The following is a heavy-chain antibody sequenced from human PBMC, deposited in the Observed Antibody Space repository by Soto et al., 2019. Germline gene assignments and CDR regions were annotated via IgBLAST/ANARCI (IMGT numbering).Heavy chain of an antibody. CDR1: GFTFSNYG. D-gene: IGHD2-15*01. J-gene: IGHJ6*02. CDR3: ARDYSRYYGMDV. Sequence: PGGSMRLSCAASGFTFSNYGRHWVSQAPGKGLESVAVIWYDGTNKYYADSVKGRFTISRDNSKNTMYLQVNSLRAEDTAVYYCARDYSRYYGMDVWGQGTTVTVSS. V-gene: IGHV3-33*01. CDR2: IWYDGTNK.